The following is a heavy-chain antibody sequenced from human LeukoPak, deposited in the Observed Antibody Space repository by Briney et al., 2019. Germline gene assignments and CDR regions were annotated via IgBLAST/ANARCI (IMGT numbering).Heavy chain of an antibody. Sequence: GGSLILSCAASGFTFSSYAMSWVRQAPGGGLEWVSAISGSGDTTYHADSVKGRFTISRDNSENRLSLQMDSLRAEDTAVYFCAKDTTAWWYHRAYMDVWGKGTTVTVSS. D-gene: IGHD2-15*01. J-gene: IGHJ6*03. CDR3: AKDTTAWWYHRAYMDV. V-gene: IGHV3-23*01. CDR1: GFTFSSYA. CDR2: ISGSGDTT.